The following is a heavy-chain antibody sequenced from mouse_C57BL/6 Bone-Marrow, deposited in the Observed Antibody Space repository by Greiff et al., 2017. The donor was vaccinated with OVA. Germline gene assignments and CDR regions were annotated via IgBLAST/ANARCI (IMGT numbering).Heavy chain of an antibody. CDR1: GYTFTDYY. Sequence: EVQLQQSGPELVKPGASVKISCKASGYTFTDYYMNWVKQSHGKSLEWIGDINPNNGGTSYNQKFKGKATLTVDQSSSTAYMQLNSLTSEDSAVYYCARGGYYGSSYVDYAMDYWGQGTSVTVSS. CDR2: INPNNGGT. V-gene: IGHV1-26*01. J-gene: IGHJ4*01. D-gene: IGHD1-1*01. CDR3: ARGGYYGSSYVDYAMDY.